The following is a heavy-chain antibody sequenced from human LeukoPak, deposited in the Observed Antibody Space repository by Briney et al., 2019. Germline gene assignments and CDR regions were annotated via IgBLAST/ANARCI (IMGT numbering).Heavy chain of an antibody. CDR2: VDYSGGT. J-gene: IGHJ4*02. V-gene: IGHV4-39*07. CDR1: GDSFSSVTDY. Sequence: SETLSLTCTVSGDSFSSVTDYWAWIRQPPGKGLEWIASVDYSGGTYYNPSLESRVAISADMSKNQFSLKLTSVTGADTAVYYCARDVTPFDYGGRALPSYWGQGTLVTVSS. CDR3: ARDVTPFDYGGRALPSY. D-gene: IGHD4-23*01.